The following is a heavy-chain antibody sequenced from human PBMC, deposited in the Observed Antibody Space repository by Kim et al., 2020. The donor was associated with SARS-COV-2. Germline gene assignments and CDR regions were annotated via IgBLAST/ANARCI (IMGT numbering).Heavy chain of an antibody. V-gene: IGHV3-11*04. CDR1: GFTFSDYY. D-gene: IGHD6-13*01. CDR3: ARLYSGSWPSQFDY. Sequence: GGSLRLSCAASGFTFSDYYMSWIRQAPGKGLEWVSYISSSGSTRYYGDSVKGRFTISRDNAKNSLYLQVNSLRVEDTAVYYCARLYSGSWPSQFDYWGQGTLVTVSS. CDR2: ISSSGSTR. J-gene: IGHJ4*02.